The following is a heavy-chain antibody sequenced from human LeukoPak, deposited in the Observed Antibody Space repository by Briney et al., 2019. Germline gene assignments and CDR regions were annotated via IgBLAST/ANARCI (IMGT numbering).Heavy chain of an antibody. D-gene: IGHD2-2*01. Sequence: SETLSLTCAVYGGSFSGYYWSWIRQPPGKGLEWIGEINHSGRTNYNPSLKSRVSISVDTSKNQFSLKLSSVTAADTAVYYCARAGDIVVVPAAMLYDYWGQGTLVTVSS. CDR2: INHSGRT. CDR1: GGSFSGYY. V-gene: IGHV4-34*01. CDR3: ARAGDIVVVPAAMLYDY. J-gene: IGHJ4*02.